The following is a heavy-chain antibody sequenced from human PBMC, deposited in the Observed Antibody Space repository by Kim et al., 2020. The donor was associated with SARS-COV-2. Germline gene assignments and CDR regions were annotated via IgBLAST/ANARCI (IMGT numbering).Heavy chain of an antibody. Sequence: AAPVKGRFTISRDDYKNTLYLQMNSLKTEDTAVYYCTSGLWFGEPSPSDYWGQGTLVTVSS. CDR3: TSGLWFGEPSPSDY. J-gene: IGHJ4*02. D-gene: IGHD3-10*01. V-gene: IGHV3-15*01.